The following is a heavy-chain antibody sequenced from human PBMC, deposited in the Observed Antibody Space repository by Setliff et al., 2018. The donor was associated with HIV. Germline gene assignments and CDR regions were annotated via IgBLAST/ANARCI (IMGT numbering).Heavy chain of an antibody. CDR3: ASHPWGVSGWYAVFFRH. J-gene: IGHJ1*01. D-gene: IGHD6-19*01. CDR1: GYSFSDFY. V-gene: IGHV1-69*10. Sequence: SVKVSCKASGYSFSDFYMHWVRQAPGQGLEWMGGIIPALGIGNYAPKFQGRVTITADKSKNSLYLQLNSLRAEDTAVYYCASHPWGVSGWYAVFFRHWGQGTLVTVSS. CDR2: IIPALGIG.